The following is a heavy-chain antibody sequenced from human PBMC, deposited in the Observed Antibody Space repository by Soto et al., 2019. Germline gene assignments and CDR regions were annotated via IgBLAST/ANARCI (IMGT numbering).Heavy chain of an antibody. J-gene: IGHJ4*02. CDR3: ARGKYHTVRSDYYTIDY. D-gene: IGHD3-3*01. CDR2: ISSDGSSI. CDR1: GFTFSDYY. V-gene: IGHV3-74*01. Sequence: EVQLVESGGGLVQPGGSLRLSCAASGFTFSDYYMHWVRQAPGKGLVWVSRISSDGSSISYADSVKGRFPISRDNAENTVYLQMSNLRVEDTAIYYCARGKYHTVRSDYYTIDYWGQGTLVTVSS.